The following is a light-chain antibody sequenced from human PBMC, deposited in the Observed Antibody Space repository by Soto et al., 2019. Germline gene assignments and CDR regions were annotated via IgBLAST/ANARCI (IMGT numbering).Light chain of an antibody. CDR2: EVT. J-gene: IGLJ1*01. CDR3: SSHTSCSTRV. CDR1: SSDVGGYDY. Sequence: QSVLTQPASVSGSPGQSIAISCTGTSSDVGGYDYVSWYQQQPDKAPKLMIYEVTKRPSGVSNRFSGSKSGNTASLTISGIQADYEDDYYCSSHTSCSTRVVGTGTKVKVL. V-gene: IGLV2-14*01.